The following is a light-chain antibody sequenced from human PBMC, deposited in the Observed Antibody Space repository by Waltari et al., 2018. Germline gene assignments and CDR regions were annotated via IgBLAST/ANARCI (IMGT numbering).Light chain of an antibody. J-gene: IGKJ1*01. CDR3: QQYGSSPET. V-gene: IGKV3-20*01. Sequence: EIVLTQSPGTLSLSPGERATLSCRASQSVSGSYLAWYQQKPGQAPRLLIYGASNRATGIPDRISGSGSGTDFTLTISRLESEDFAVYYCQQYGSSPETFGQRTKVEAK. CDR1: QSVSGSY. CDR2: GAS.